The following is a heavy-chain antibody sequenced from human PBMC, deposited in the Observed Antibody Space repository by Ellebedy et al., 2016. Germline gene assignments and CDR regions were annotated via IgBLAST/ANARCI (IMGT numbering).Heavy chain of an antibody. V-gene: IGHV1-46*01. Sequence: ASVKVSXXASGYTFTSYGISWVRQAPGQGLEWMGIINPSGGSTSYAQKFQGRVTMTEDTSRDTAYMELSSLRSEDTAVYYCATDSSAGYRSSSGTYFDNWGQGTLVTVSS. CDR1: GYTFTSYG. D-gene: IGHD6-6*01. CDR2: INPSGGST. CDR3: ATDSSAGYRSSSGTYFDN. J-gene: IGHJ4*02.